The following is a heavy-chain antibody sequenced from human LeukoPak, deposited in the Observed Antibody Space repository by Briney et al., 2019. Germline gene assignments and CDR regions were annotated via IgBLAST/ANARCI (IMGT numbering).Heavy chain of an antibody. D-gene: IGHD3-22*01. CDR1: GFTFSSYS. CDR3: ARRRATMVVGIDAFDI. Sequence: PGGSLRLSCAASGFTFSSYSMNWVRQAPGKGLEWVSSISSSSSYIYYADSVKGRFTISRDNAKNSLYLQMNSLRAEDTAVYYCARRRATMVVGIDAFDIWGQGTMVTVSS. CDR2: ISSSSSYI. J-gene: IGHJ3*02. V-gene: IGHV3-21*01.